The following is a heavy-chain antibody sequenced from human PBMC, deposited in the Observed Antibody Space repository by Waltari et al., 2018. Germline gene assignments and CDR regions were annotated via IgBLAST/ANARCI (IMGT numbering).Heavy chain of an antibody. Sequence: QVQLQESGPGLVKPSQTLSLTCTVSGGSISSGGYYWSWIRQHPGKGLEWIGYSYHSGSTYYNPSLKSRVTISVDRSKNQFSLKLSSVTAADTAVYYCARAIAAAGTDWGQGTLVTVSS. D-gene: IGHD6-13*01. CDR2: SYHSGST. J-gene: IGHJ4*02. CDR3: ARAIAAAGTD. CDR1: GGSISSGGYY. V-gene: IGHV4-31*03.